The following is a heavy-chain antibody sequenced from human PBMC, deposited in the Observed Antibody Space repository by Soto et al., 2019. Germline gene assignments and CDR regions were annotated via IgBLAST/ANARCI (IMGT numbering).Heavy chain of an antibody. D-gene: IGHD6-13*01. CDR3: ARAAAALYYFDY. Sequence: GASVKVSCKASGGTFSSYAISWVRQAPGQGLEWMGGIIPIFGTANYAQKFQGRVTITADESTSTAYMELSSLRSEDTAVYYCARAAAALYYFDYCGQRTQVPVSS. CDR2: IIPIFGTA. CDR1: GGTFSSYA. J-gene: IGHJ4*02. V-gene: IGHV1-69*13.